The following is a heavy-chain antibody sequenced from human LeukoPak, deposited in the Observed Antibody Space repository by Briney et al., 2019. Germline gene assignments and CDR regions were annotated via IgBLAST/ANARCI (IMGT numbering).Heavy chain of an antibody. V-gene: IGHV3-23*01. CDR1: GFTFSSYA. CDR2: ISGSGGST. CDR3: AKAQCSGGSCHNYFDY. Sequence: GGSLRLSCAASGFTFSSYAMGWVRQAPGKGLEWVSAISGSGGSTYYADSVKGRFTISRDNSKNTLYLQMNSLRAEDTAVYYCAKAQCSGGSCHNYFDYWGQGTLVTVSS. D-gene: IGHD2-15*01. J-gene: IGHJ4*02.